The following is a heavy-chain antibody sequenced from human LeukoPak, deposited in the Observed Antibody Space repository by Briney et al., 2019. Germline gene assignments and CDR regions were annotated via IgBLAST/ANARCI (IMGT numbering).Heavy chain of an antibody. CDR1: GFTFSTYW. J-gene: IGHJ4*02. Sequence: GGSLRLSCAASGFTFSTYWMHWVRQAPGKGLVWVSRVNGDGSSTNYADSVKGRFTISRDNAKNTLYLQMNSLRAEDTAVYYCSRSAYYDGSGNYYDYWGQGTLVTVSS. V-gene: IGHV3-74*01. D-gene: IGHD3-22*01. CDR2: VNGDGSST. CDR3: SRSAYYDGSGNYYDY.